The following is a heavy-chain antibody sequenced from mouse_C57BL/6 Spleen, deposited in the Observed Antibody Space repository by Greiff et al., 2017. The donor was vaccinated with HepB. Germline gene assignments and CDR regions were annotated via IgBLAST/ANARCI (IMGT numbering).Heavy chain of an antibody. D-gene: IGHD4-1*01. CDR1: GYTFTDYE. V-gene: IGHV1-15*01. CDR3: TRSDWDFDY. CDR2: IDPETGGT. Sequence: LVESGAELVRPGASVTLSCKASGYTFTDYEMHWVKQTPVHGLEWIGAIDPETGGTAYNQKFKGKAILTADKSSSTAYMELRSLTSEDSAVYYCTRSDWDFDYWGQGTTLTVSS. J-gene: IGHJ2*01.